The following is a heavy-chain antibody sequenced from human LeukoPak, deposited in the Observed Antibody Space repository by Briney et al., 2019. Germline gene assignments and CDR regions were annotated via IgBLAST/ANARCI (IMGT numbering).Heavy chain of an antibody. CDR3: ARTTLGEEK. CDR2: ISGDGGTT. J-gene: IGHJ4*02. Sequence: QPGGSLRLSCAASGFTFSSYWMHWVRQAPGKGLAWVSRISGDGGTTNYADTVKGRFIISRDNAKNTVYLQMNSLRAEDTAVYYCARTTLGEEKWGQGILVTVSS. CDR1: GFTFSSYW. D-gene: IGHD3-16*01. V-gene: IGHV3-74*01.